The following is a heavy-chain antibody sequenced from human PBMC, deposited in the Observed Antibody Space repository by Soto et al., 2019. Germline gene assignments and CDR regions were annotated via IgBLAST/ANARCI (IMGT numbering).Heavy chain of an antibody. CDR3: AATYYDFWSGYHMASNYFDY. CDR2: IVVGSGNT. V-gene: IGHV1-58*01. J-gene: IGHJ4*02. Sequence: AVKVSCKASGFTFTSSAVQWVRQARGQRLEWIGWIVVGSGNTNYAQKFQERVTITRDMSTSTAYMELSSLRSEDTAVYYCAATYYDFWSGYHMASNYFDYWGQGTLVTVSS. D-gene: IGHD3-3*01. CDR1: GFTFTSSA.